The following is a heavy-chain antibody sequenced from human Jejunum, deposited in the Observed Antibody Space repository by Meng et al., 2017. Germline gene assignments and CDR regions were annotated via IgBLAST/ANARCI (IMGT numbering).Heavy chain of an antibody. V-gene: IGHV3-48*03. CDR1: GFTFSCCE. CDR3: AKTPLD. Sequence: GESLKISCAASGFTFSCCEMSWVRQAPGKGLELVSYITSSGDTIYYADSVKGRFTISRDKSKNTVYLQMNSLRVEDTAVYYCAKTPLDWGQGTLVTVSS. J-gene: IGHJ4*02. CDR2: ITSSGDTI.